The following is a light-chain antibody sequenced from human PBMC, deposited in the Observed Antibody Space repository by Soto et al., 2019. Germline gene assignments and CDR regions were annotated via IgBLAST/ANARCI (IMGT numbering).Light chain of an antibody. J-gene: IGLJ1*01. CDR3: AAWDASLSGHV. CDR2: SDD. Sequence: QAVVTQSPSASGTPGQRVTISCYGSSSNIGSYPVYWYQQLPGTAPKLLINSDDQRPSGVPDRFSASKSGTSASLAISGLRSEDEADYSCAAWDASLSGHVFGAGTKLTVL. CDR1: SSNIGSYP. V-gene: IGLV1-47*02.